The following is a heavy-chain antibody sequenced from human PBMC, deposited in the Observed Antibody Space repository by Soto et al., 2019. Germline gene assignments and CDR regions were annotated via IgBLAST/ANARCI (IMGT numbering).Heavy chain of an antibody. V-gene: IGHV6-1*01. J-gene: IGHJ6*02. CDR2: TYYRSKWYN. CDR3: ARDYFDWLVDVRYYGMDV. Sequence: SQTLSLTCAISGDSVSSNSAAWNWIRQSPSRGLEWLGRTYYRSKWYNDYAVSVKSRIAINPDTSKNQFSLQLNSVTPEDTAVYYCARDYFDWLVDVRYYGMDVWGQGTTVTVSS. D-gene: IGHD3-9*01. CDR1: GDSVSSNSAA.